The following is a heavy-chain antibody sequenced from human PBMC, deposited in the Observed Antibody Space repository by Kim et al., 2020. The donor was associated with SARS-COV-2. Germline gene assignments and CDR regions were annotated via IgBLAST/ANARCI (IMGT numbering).Heavy chain of an antibody. Sequence: SETLSLTCAVYGGSVSGYYWSWIRQPPGKGLEWIGEINHSGSTNYNPSLKSRVTISVDTSKNQFSLKLSSVTAADTAVYYCARGGDFWSGYAISWWFDPWGQGTLVTVSS. J-gene: IGHJ5*02. CDR2: INHSGST. D-gene: IGHD3-3*01. CDR1: GGSVSGYY. CDR3: ARGGDFWSGYAISWWFDP. V-gene: IGHV4-34*01.